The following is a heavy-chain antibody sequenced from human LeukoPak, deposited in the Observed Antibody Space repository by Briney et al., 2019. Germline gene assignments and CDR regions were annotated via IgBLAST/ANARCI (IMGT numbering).Heavy chain of an antibody. D-gene: IGHD3-9*01. CDR3: ARARGYDILTGYYTARDGMDV. CDR1: GFTFSSYD. J-gene: IGHJ6*02. V-gene: IGHV3-13*01. CDR2: IGTAGDT. Sequence: GGSLRLSCAASGFTFSSYDMHWVRQATGKGLEWVSAIGTAGDTYYPGSVKGRFTISRENAKNSLYLQMNSLRAGDTAVYYCARARGYDILTGYYTARDGMDVWGQGTTVTVSS.